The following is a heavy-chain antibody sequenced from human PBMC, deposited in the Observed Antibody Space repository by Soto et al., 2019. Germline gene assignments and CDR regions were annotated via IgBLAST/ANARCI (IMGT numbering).Heavy chain of an antibody. CDR3: AKVAPLRGVGATSRFDY. CDR2: ISGSGGST. CDR1: GFTFSSYA. V-gene: IGHV3-23*01. Sequence: PGGSLRLSCAASGFTFSSYAMSWVRQAPGKGLEWVSAISGSGGSTYYADSVKGRFTISRDNSKNTLYLQMNSLRAEDTAVYYCAKVAPLRGVGATSRFDYWGQGTLVTVSS. D-gene: IGHD1-26*01. J-gene: IGHJ4*02.